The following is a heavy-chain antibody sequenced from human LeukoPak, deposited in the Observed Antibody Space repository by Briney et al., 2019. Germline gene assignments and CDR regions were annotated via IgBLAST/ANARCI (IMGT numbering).Heavy chain of an antibody. V-gene: IGHV3-23*01. Sequence: GGSLRLSCAASGFTFSSYAMSWVRQAPGKGLEWVSAISGSGGSTYYAGSVKGRFTISRDNSKNTLYLQMNSLRAEDTAVYYCAKDLGDYDILTGDWGQGTLVTVSS. D-gene: IGHD3-9*01. J-gene: IGHJ4*02. CDR1: GFTFSSYA. CDR2: ISGSGGST. CDR3: AKDLGDYDILTGD.